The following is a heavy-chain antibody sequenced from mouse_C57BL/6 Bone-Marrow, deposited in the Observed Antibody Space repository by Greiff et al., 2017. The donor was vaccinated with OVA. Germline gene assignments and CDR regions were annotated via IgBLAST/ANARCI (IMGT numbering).Heavy chain of an antibody. D-gene: IGHD1-1*01. J-gene: IGHJ2*01. CDR3: ARLEYYGSSLFDY. Sequence: QLQQSGAELVRPGSSVKLSCKASGYTFTSYWMHWVKQRPIQGLEWIGNIDPSDSETHYNQKFKDKATLTVYKSSSTAYMQLSSLTSEDAAVYYCARLEYYGSSLFDYWGQGTTLTVSS. CDR1: GYTFTSYW. V-gene: IGHV1-52*01. CDR2: IDPSDSET.